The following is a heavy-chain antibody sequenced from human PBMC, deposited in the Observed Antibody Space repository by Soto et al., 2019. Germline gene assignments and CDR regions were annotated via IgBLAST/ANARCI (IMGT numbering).Heavy chain of an antibody. CDR2: IYYSGST. D-gene: IGHD3-22*01. J-gene: IGHJ4*02. V-gene: IGHV4-30-4*01. Sequence: LSLTCTVSGGSISSGDYYWSWIRQPPGKGLEWIGYIYYSGSTYYNPSLKSRVTISVDTSKNQFSLKLSSVTAADTAVYYCATENYYDSSGYLHWGQGTLVTVSS. CDR1: GGSISSGDYY. CDR3: ATENYYDSSGYLH.